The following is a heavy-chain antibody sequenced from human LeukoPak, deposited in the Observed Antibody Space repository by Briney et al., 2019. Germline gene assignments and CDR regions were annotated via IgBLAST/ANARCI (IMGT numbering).Heavy chain of an antibody. D-gene: IGHD5-12*01. J-gene: IGHJ4*02. V-gene: IGHV1-69*01. CDR2: IIPIFGTA. CDR3: AREGHDPYYFDY. CDR1: GGTFSSYA. Sequence: GSSVKVSCKASGGTFSSYAISWVRQAPGQGLEWMGGIIPIFGTANYAQKFQGRVTITADESTSTAYMELSSLRSEDTAVYYCAREGHDPYYFDYWGQGTLVTVSS.